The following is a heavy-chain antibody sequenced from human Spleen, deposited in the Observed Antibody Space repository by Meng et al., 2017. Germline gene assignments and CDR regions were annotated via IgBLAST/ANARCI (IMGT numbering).Heavy chain of an antibody. Sequence: GQLQESGPGLVKPSQTLSLTCTVYGGSFSGYYWSWIRQPPGKGLEWIGEINHSGSTNYNPSLKSRVTISVDTSKNQFSLKLSSVTAADTAVYYCARGPGIAAAGKPFDYWGQGTLVTVSS. CDR3: ARGPGIAAAGKPFDY. V-gene: IGHV4-34*09. CDR2: INHSGST. D-gene: IGHD6-13*01. J-gene: IGHJ4*02. CDR1: GGSFSGYY.